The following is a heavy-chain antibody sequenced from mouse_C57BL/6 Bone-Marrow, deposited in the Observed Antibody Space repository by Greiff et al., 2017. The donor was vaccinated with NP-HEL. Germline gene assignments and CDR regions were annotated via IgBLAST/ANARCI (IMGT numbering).Heavy chain of an antibody. Sequence: EVQLQESGPGLVKPSQSLSLTCSVTGYSITSGYYWNWIRQFPGNKLEWMGYISYDGSNNYNPSLKNRISITRDTSKNQFFLKLNSVTTEDTATYYCARGPIYYYGSRTWFAYWGQGTLVTVSA. J-gene: IGHJ3*01. CDR2: ISYDGSN. CDR1: GYSITSGYY. CDR3: ARGPIYYYGSRTWFAY. D-gene: IGHD1-1*01. V-gene: IGHV3-6*01.